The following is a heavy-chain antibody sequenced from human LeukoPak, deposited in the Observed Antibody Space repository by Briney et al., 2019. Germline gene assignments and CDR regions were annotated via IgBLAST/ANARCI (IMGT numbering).Heavy chain of an antibody. V-gene: IGHV3-9*01. J-gene: IGHJ4*02. CDR3: AKDLGGCSSTSCYGAFDY. D-gene: IGHD2-2*01. CDR2: ISWNSGSI. CDR1: GFTFDDYA. Sequence: GGSLRLSCAASGFTFDDYAMHWVRQAPGKGLEWVSGISWNSGSIGYADSVKGRFTISRDNAKNSLYLQMNSLRAEDTALYYCAKDLGGCSSTSCYGAFDYWGQGTLVTVSS.